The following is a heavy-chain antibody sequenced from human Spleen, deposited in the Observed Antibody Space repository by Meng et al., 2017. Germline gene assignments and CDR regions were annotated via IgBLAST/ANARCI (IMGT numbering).Heavy chain of an antibody. Sequence: GESLKISCAASGFTFSSYSMNWVRQAPGKGLEWVSSISSSSSYIYYADSVKGRFTISRDNAKNSLSLQMNSLRAEDTAVYYCAREMGSTYCDYWGQGTLATVSS. V-gene: IGHV3-21*01. CDR2: ISSSSSYI. CDR3: AREMGSTYCDY. D-gene: IGHD1-1*01. CDR1: GFTFSSYS. J-gene: IGHJ4*02.